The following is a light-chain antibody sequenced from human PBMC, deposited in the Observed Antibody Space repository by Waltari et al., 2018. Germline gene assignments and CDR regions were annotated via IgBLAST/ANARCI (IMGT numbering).Light chain of an antibody. J-gene: IGLJ2*01. Sequence: SSDLTQPPSVSVSPGQTARPTCSGQTLPNRYTYWSQRKPGQAPTLIIYKEKERPPGTPERFSGSRSGTTVTLTITGVQAEDEAEFFCQSVDSGRPWHVLFGGGTKLTVL. CDR1: TLPNRY. CDR3: QSVDSGRPWHVL. V-gene: IGLV3-25*03. CDR2: KEK.